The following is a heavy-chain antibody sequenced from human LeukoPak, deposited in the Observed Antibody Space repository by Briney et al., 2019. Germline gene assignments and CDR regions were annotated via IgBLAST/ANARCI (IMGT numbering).Heavy chain of an antibody. J-gene: IGHJ4*02. CDR1: GDSISSSRDY. D-gene: IGHD3-10*01. CDR3: ARLERSGSYFLQV. CDR2: IYYSGST. V-gene: IGHV4-39*01. Sequence: SXXLSLTCTVSGDSISSSRDYWGWIRQPPGKGLEWIGSIYYSGSTDYNPSLKSRFTMSVETSKNQFSLNLSSVTAEDTAVYFCARLERSGSYFLQVWGQGALVTVSS.